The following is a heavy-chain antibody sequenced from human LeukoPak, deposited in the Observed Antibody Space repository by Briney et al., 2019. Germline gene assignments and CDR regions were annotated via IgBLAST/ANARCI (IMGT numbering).Heavy chain of an antibody. CDR3: ERDPSEYEWKRGWYRDL. V-gene: IGHV3-23*01. CDR2: VRGSGTDT. CDR1: GFTFSTYA. Sequence: TGGSLRLSCAASGFTFSTYAMSWVRQAPGKGLEWVSAVRGSGTDTYYADSVRGRFTISRDNSKGTLALQMSSLRVEDTAVYYCERDPSEYEWKRGWYRDLWGQGSQVTVSS. J-gene: IGHJ5*02. D-gene: IGHD6-19*01.